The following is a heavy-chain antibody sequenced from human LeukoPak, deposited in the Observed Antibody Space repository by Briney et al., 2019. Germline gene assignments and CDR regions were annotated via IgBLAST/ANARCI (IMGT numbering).Heavy chain of an antibody. Sequence: SETLSLTCTVSGGSISTYYWTWIRQPPGKGLGWMGYINYSGSTNYNPSHKSRVTISVDRSKNQCSLNLSSVTAADTAVYYCVRSEMGGYTFDYWGQGTLVTVSS. V-gene: IGHV4-59*01. CDR2: INYSGST. CDR1: GGSISTYY. CDR3: VRSEMGGYTFDY. J-gene: IGHJ4*02. D-gene: IGHD5-24*01.